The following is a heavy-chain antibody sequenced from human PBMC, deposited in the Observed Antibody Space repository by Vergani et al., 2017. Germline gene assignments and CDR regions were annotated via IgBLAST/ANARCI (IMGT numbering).Heavy chain of an antibody. J-gene: IGHJ4*02. D-gene: IGHD2-2*01. Sequence: QVQLVQSGSELKKPGASVKVSCKASGYTFTGYYMHWVRQAPGQGLEWMGWINPNSGGTNYAQKFQGRVTMTRDTSISTAYMELSRLRSDDTAVYYCARDVGIVVVPAASDYFDYWGQGTLVTVSS. CDR2: INPNSGGT. CDR3: ARDVGIVVVPAASDYFDY. CDR1: GYTFTGYY. V-gene: IGHV1-2*02.